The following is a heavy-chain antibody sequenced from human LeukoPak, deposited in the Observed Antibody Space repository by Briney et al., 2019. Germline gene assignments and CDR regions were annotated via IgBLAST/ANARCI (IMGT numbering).Heavy chain of an antibody. CDR3: ARESSSCHDY. D-gene: IGHD6-13*01. CDR1: GFTFSSYW. CDR2: IYTDGRST. V-gene: IGHV3-74*01. Sequence: QPAGSLRLSCAASGFTFSSYWMHWVRQAPGKGLVWVARIYTDGRSTSYAGSVKGRFTISRDNAKNMLYLQMNSLRADDTAVYYCARESSSCHDYWGQGTLVTVSS. J-gene: IGHJ4*02.